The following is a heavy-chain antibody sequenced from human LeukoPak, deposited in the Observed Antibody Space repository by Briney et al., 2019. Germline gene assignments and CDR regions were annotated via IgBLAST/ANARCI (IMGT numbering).Heavy chain of an antibody. CDR1: GGSISSGDYY. D-gene: IGHD6-13*01. Sequence: SQTLSLTCTVSGGSISSGDYYWSWIRQPPGKGLEWIGYIYYSGSTYYNPSLKSRVTISVDTSKNQFSLKLSSVTAADTAVYYCARVFNQAAGTGYAFDYWGQGTLVTVSS. J-gene: IGHJ4*02. CDR2: IYYSGST. V-gene: IGHV4-30-4*08. CDR3: ARVFNQAAGTGYAFDY.